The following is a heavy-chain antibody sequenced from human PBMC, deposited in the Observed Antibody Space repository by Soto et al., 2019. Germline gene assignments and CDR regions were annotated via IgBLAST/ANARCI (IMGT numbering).Heavy chain of an antibody. CDR3: AKESQEATVTRNLELNPFDY. J-gene: IGHJ4*02. CDR1: GFTFSSYG. V-gene: IGHV3-30*18. CDR2: ISYDGSNK. D-gene: IGHD4-17*01. Sequence: PGGSLRLSCAASGFTFSSYGMHWVRQAPGKGLEWVAVISYDGSNKYYADSVKGRFTISRDNSKNTLYLQMNSLRAEDTAVYYCAKESQEATVTRNLELNPFDYWGQGTLVTVS.